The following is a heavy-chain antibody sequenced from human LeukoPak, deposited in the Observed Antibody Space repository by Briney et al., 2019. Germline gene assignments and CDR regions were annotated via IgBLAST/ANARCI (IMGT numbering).Heavy chain of an antibody. J-gene: IGHJ3*02. CDR1: GGSISSSSYY. CDR3: ARRYSGSYYLDDAFDI. Sequence: PSETLSLTCTVSGGSISSSSYYWGWIRQPPGKGLEWIGYIYYSGSTYYNPSLKSRVTISVDTSKNQFSLKLSSVTAADTAVYYCARRYSGSYYLDDAFDIWGQGTMVTVSS. V-gene: IGHV4-30-4*08. CDR2: IYYSGST. D-gene: IGHD1-26*01.